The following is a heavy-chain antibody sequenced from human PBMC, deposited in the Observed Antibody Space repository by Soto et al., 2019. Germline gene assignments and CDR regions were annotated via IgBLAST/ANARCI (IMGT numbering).Heavy chain of an antibody. CDR1: GFRFSTYT. V-gene: IGHV3-21*01. CDR3: ARDLETTVAAFDF. Sequence: GGLRLSCAASGFRFSTYTMNWVRQAPGKRLEWVSSISGTGGSINYADSVKGRFTISRDNAKSSLYLQMNSLRVEDTAVYYCARDLETTVAAFDFWGLGTLVTVSS. CDR2: ISGTGGSI. J-gene: IGHJ4*02. D-gene: IGHD6-13*01.